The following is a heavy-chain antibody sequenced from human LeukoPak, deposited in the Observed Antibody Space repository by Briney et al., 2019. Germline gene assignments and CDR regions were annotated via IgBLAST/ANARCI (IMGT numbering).Heavy chain of an antibody. D-gene: IGHD6-19*01. Sequence: GGSLRLSCAASRFTFSNYGMNWVRQAPGKGLEWVSYINSRSSTIYYADSVRGRFTISRDNAKNSLYLQMNSLKAGDTAIYYCAKAPPKTGIAVSGSFDYWGQGTLVTVSS. J-gene: IGHJ4*02. CDR2: INSRSSTI. V-gene: IGHV3-48*01. CDR3: AKAPPKTGIAVSGSFDY. CDR1: RFTFSNYG.